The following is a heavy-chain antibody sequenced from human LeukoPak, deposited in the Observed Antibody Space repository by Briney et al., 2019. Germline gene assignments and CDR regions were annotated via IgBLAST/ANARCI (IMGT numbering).Heavy chain of an antibody. D-gene: IGHD3-22*01. CDR1: GFTFSSYW. CDR3: AMAYYYDSSSDY. J-gene: IGHJ4*02. Sequence: GGSLRLSCAAPGFTFSSYWMSWVRQAPGKGLEWVANIKQDGSEKYYVDSVKGRFTISRDNAKNSLYLQMNSLRAEDTAVYYCAMAYYYDSSSDYWGQGTLVTVSS. CDR2: IKQDGSEK. V-gene: IGHV3-7*01.